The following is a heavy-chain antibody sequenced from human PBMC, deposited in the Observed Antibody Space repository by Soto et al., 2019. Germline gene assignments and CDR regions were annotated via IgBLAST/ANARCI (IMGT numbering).Heavy chain of an antibody. J-gene: IGHJ4*02. CDR1: GGILSTYA. CDR2: IIPLFGTP. V-gene: IGHV1-69*13. CDR3: ARDRDDYGSGNYYNRIDF. Sequence: SVKVSCKASGGILSTYAISWLRQAPGQGLEWMGGIIPLFGTPNYAQRFQGRVTITADESTSTAYMELSRLRSEDTAVYYCARDRDDYGSGNYYNRIDFWGQGTLVTVFS. D-gene: IGHD3-10*01.